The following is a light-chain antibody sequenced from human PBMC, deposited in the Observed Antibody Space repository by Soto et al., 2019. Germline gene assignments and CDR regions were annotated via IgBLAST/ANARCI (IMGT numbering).Light chain of an antibody. CDR2: GAS. Sequence: EIVLTQSPGTLSLSPGERATLSCRASQSVSSSYLAWYQQKPGQAPRLLIYGASSRATGIPDRFSGSGSGTDFTLTISSLEPEDFAVYYCQQYRSSLFTFGPGTKVHIK. CDR1: QSVSSSY. J-gene: IGKJ3*01. V-gene: IGKV3-20*01. CDR3: QQYRSSLFT.